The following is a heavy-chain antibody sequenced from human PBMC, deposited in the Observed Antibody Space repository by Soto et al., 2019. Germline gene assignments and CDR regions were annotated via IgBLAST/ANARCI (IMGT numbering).Heavy chain of an antibody. CDR1: GFTFSSYS. CDR3: ARDYGGNSEYFYYYGMDV. Sequence: PGGSLRLSCAASGFTFSSYSMNWVRQAPGKGLEWVSSISSSSSYIYYADSVKGRFTISRDNAKNSLYLQMNSLRAEDTAVYYSARDYGGNSEYFYYYGMDVWGQGTTVTVSS. D-gene: IGHD2-21*02. CDR2: ISSSSSYI. J-gene: IGHJ6*02. V-gene: IGHV3-21*01.